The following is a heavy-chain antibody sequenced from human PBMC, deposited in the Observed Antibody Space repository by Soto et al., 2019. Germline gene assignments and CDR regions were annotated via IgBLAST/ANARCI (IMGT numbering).Heavy chain of an antibody. CDR1: GYTFTSYG. Sequence: EASVKVSCKASGYTFTSYGISWVRQAPGQGLEWMGWISAYNGNTNYAQKLQGRVTMTTDTSTSTAYMELRSLRSDDTAVYYCARSVADPSSYYYYGMDVWGQGTTVTVSS. CDR3: ARSVADPSSYYYYGMDV. V-gene: IGHV1-18*01. CDR2: ISAYNGNT. J-gene: IGHJ6*02. D-gene: IGHD6-19*01.